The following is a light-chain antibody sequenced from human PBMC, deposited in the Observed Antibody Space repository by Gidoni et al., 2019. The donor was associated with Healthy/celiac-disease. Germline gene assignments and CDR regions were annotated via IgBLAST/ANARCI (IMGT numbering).Light chain of an antibody. CDR1: QSLLHSNGYNY. Sequence: DIVMNQSPLSLPVTPGEPAPISCRSSQSLLHSNGYNYLDWYLQKPGQSPQLLIYLGSNRASGVPDRFSGSGSGTDFTLNIYRVEAEDVGVYYCMQALQTPRTFGQGTKVEIK. J-gene: IGKJ1*01. V-gene: IGKV2-28*01. CDR3: MQALQTPRT. CDR2: LGS.